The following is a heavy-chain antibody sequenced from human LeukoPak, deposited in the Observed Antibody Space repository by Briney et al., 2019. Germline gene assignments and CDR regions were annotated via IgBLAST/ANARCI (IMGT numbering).Heavy chain of an antibody. CDR1: GGSFSSGGYY. V-gene: IGHV4-31*03. Sequence: SQTLSLTCTVSGGSFSSGGYYWVWIRQRPGKGLEWIGYIYYTGSTSYNPSLKSRLTIAVDTSKNQFSLKLSSVTAADTAVYYCARPLNTVHDTFDVWGQGTMVTVSS. D-gene: IGHD4-11*01. CDR3: ARPLNTVHDTFDV. J-gene: IGHJ3*01. CDR2: IYYTGST.